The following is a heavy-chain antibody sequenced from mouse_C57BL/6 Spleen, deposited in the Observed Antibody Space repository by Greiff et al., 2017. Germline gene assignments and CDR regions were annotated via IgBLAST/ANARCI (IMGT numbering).Heavy chain of an antibody. CDR3: ARTDYYGSSDRDYYAMDY. Sequence: VQLKESGPELVKPGASVKIPCKASGYTFTDYNMDWVKQSHGKSLEWIGDINPNNGGTIYNQKFKGKATLTVDKSSSTAYMELRSLTSEDTAVYYCARTDYYGSSDRDYYAMDYWGQGTSVTVSS. J-gene: IGHJ4*01. CDR1: GYTFTDYN. D-gene: IGHD1-1*01. CDR2: INPNNGGT. V-gene: IGHV1-18*01.